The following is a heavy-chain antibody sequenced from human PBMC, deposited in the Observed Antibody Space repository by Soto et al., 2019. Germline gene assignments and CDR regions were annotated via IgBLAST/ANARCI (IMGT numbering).Heavy chain of an antibody. CDR1: GFTFSSYD. Sequence: EVQLAESGGGMVQPGGSLRLSCVASGFTFSSYDMHWVRQAPGKGLEYVSSISSNGGTTYYGNSVKGRFTISRDNSKNTRYLQMGSLRAEDMAVYYCVRGGSGNYDYWGQGTLVTVSS. J-gene: IGHJ4*02. CDR2: ISSNGGTT. CDR3: VRGGSGNYDY. V-gene: IGHV3-64*01. D-gene: IGHD1-7*01.